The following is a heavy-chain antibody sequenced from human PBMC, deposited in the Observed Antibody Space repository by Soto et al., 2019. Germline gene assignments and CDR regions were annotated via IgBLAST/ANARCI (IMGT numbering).Heavy chain of an antibody. CDR2: ISYSGST. CDR3: GRLYSGSGSYRSPQFNWFDP. V-gene: IGHV4-59*08. D-gene: IGHD3-10*01. J-gene: IGHJ5*02. CDR1: GGSISSYY. Sequence: NPSETLSLTCTVSGGSISSYYWSWIRQPPGKGLEWIGYISYSGSTNYNPSLKSRVTISVDASKNQFSLKLSSVTAADTAVYYCGRLYSGSGSYRSPQFNWFDPWGQGALVTVSS.